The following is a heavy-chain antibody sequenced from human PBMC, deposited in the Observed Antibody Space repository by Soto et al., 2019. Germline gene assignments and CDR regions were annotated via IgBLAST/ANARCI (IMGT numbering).Heavy chain of an antibody. Sequence: PSETLSLTCTVSGGSVSSGSYYWSWIRQPPGKGLEWIGYIYYSGSTNYNPSLKSRVTISVDTSKNQFSLKLSSVTAADTAVYYCARASGSYYQFDYWGQGTLVTVSS. CDR2: IYYSGST. J-gene: IGHJ4*02. V-gene: IGHV4-61*01. CDR1: GGSVSSGSYY. CDR3: ARASGSYYQFDY. D-gene: IGHD1-26*01.